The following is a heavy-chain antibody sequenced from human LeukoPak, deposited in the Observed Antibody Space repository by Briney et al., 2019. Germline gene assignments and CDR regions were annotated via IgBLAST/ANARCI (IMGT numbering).Heavy chain of an antibody. Sequence: GGSLSLSCAPSGFLVADLWMRWVRQAPGKGLEWVVNVREDAENKFYVDSVKGRLALSRDNSKNSVYLHMNSLRAEDTDMYFCARDTYPCDSSDCWFALEIWGQGTMVTVSS. CDR2: VREDAENK. CDR3: ARDTYPCDSSDCWFALEI. D-gene: IGHD3-22*01. V-gene: IGHV3-7*01. CDR1: GFLVADLW. J-gene: IGHJ3*02.